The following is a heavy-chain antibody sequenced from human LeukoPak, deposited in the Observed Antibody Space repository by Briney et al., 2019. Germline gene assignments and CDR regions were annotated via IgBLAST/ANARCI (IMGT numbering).Heavy chain of an antibody. J-gene: IGHJ6*03. D-gene: IGHD3-16*01. Sequence: GGSLRLSCAASGFTFSSYAMSWVRQAPGKGLEWVSAISGSGGSTYYADSVKGRFTISRDNSKNTLYLQMTSLRAEDTAVYYCAKAQSWGSYFSEYYYYYMDVWGKGTTVTVSS. CDR2: ISGSGGST. CDR1: GFTFSSYA. CDR3: AKAQSWGSYFSEYYYYYMDV. V-gene: IGHV3-23*01.